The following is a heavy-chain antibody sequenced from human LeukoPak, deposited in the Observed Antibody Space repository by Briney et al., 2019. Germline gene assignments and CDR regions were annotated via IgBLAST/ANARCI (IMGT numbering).Heavy chain of an antibody. CDR3: AREPHSDYSDHTDAFDI. V-gene: IGHV3-74*01. Sequence: PGGSLRLSCAASGFTFSSYWMHWVRPAPGKGLVWVSRISGDESSTSYADSVEGRFTITRDNAKNTLYLQMNSLRAEDTAVYFCAREPHSDYSDHTDAFDIWGQETMVTVSS. CDR1: GFTFSSYW. CDR2: ISGDESST. D-gene: IGHD4-17*01. J-gene: IGHJ3*02.